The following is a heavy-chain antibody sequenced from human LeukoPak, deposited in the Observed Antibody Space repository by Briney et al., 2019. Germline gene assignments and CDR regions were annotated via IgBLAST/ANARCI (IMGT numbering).Heavy chain of an antibody. CDR2: IIPIRGIA. CDR1: GGTFSSYA. CDR3: ASRSSSWPADYYYYGMDV. D-gene: IGHD6-13*01. V-gene: IGHV1-69*04. J-gene: IGHJ6*02. Sequence: SVSVSCKASGGTFSSYAISGVRQAPGQRLEWMGRIIPIRGIAKYAQKLQGRVTITADKSTSTAYMALSSLRSEDTAVYYCASRSSSWPADYYYYGMDVWGQGTTVTVSS.